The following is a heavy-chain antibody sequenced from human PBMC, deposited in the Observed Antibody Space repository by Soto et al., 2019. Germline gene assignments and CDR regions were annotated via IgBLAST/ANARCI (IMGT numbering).Heavy chain of an antibody. V-gene: IGHV1-8*01. Sequence: QVQLVQSGAEVKKPGASVKVSCKASGYTFTSYDINWVRQATGQGLEWMGWMNPNSGNTGYAQKFQGRVTMTRNTSRSTAYMELSSLRSEDTAVYYCARAPQGQRIPIFGVAMRNWFDPWGQGTLVTVSS. CDR1: GYTFTSYD. J-gene: IGHJ5*02. CDR2: MNPNSGNT. CDR3: ARAPQGQRIPIFGVAMRNWFDP. D-gene: IGHD3-3*01.